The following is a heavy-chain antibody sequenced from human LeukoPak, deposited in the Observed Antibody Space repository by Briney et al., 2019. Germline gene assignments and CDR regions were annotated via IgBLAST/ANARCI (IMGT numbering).Heavy chain of an antibody. J-gene: IGHJ4*02. V-gene: IGHV3-23*01. CDR2: ISISGDRT. Sequence: GGSLRLSCAASGFAFSSHAMTWVRQAPGKGLEWVSAISISGDRTYYAHSVKGRFTISRDNSKNTLYLQMNSLRAEDTAVYYCAKDLLSTGLLFDYWGQGTLVTVSS. CDR1: GFAFSSHA. CDR3: AKDLLSTGLLFDY. D-gene: IGHD3-9*01.